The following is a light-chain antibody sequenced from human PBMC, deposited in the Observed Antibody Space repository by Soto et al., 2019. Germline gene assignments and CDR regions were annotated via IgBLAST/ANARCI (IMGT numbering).Light chain of an antibody. CDR1: QSVSSY. Sequence: EIVLTQSPATLASSPGESATLSCRASQSVSSYLAWYQQKPGQAPRLLIYDASNRATGIPARFSGSGSGTDFTLTISSLEPEDSAVYYCQQRSRTFGQGTRLAI. J-gene: IGKJ5*01. CDR3: QQRSRT. CDR2: DAS. V-gene: IGKV3-11*01.